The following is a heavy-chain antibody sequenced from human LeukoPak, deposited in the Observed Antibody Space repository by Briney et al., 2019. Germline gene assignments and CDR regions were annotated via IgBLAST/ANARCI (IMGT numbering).Heavy chain of an antibody. CDR2: ISSSGTTI. Sequence: GGSLRLSCAASGFTFDVSAMNWVRQAPGKGLEWVSHISSSGTTIYYADSVKGRFTISRDNAKNSLYLQMNSLRAEDTAVYYCAKGIYSSGWSYFDYRGHGTLVTISS. J-gene: IGHJ4*01. CDR1: GFTFDVSA. CDR3: AKGIYSSGWSYFDY. V-gene: IGHV3-11*01. D-gene: IGHD6-19*01.